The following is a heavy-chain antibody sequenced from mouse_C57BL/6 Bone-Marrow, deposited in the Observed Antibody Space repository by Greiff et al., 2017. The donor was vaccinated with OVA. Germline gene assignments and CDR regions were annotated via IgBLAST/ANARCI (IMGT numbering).Heavy chain of an antibody. V-gene: IGHV5-12*01. CDR1: GFTFSDYY. CDR3: ARHKIDYGSIHWYFDV. Sequence: VQLKESGGGLVQPGGSLKLSCAASGFTFSDYYMYWVRQTPEKRLEWVAYISNGGGSTYYPDTVKGRFTISRDNAKNTLYLQMSRLKSEDTAMYYCARHKIDYGSIHWYFDVWGTGTTVTVSS. J-gene: IGHJ1*03. D-gene: IGHD1-1*01. CDR2: ISNGGGST.